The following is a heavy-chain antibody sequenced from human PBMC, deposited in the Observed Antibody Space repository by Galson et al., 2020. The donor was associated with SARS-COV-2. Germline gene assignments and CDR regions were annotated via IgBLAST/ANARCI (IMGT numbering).Heavy chain of an antibody. V-gene: IGHV1-69*10. D-gene: IGHD2-15*01. CDR2: IIPILGIA. Sequence: SVKVSCKASGGTFSSNAISWVRQAPGQGLEWMGGIIPILGIANYAQKFQGRVTITADKSTSTAYMELSSLRSEDTAVYYCASHPTAATHDYYYYYYMDVWGKGTTVTVSS. CDR1: GGTFSSNA. CDR3: ASHPTAATHDYYYYYYMDV. J-gene: IGHJ6*03.